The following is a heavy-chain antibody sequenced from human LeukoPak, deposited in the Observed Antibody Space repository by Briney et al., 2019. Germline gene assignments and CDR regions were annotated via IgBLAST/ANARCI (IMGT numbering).Heavy chain of an antibody. CDR2: IYHTGHT. CDR3: ARHRFGHLFDA. Sequence: ASETLSLTCTVSGGSISSYYWSWIRQPPGKGLEWIGYIYHTGHTEYNPSLKSRVSISLDTSKSQFSLKLSSVTAADTAVYYCARHRFGHLFDAWGQGTLVTVSS. J-gene: IGHJ4*02. CDR1: GGSISSYY. D-gene: IGHD3-16*01. V-gene: IGHV4-59*01.